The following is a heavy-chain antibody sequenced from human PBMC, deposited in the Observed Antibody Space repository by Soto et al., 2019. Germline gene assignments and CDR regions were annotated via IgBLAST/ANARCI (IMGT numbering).Heavy chain of an antibody. Sequence: QVQLQESGPGLVKPSQALSLTCTVSGGSISSGGYYWSWIRQHPGKGLEWIGYVYYSGSDYYNTSLTGRVTISVDTSKNQFSLKLSSVTAADTAVYYCARDYYDSSGYLLFGPWGQGTLVTVSS. D-gene: IGHD3-22*01. J-gene: IGHJ5*02. CDR3: ARDYYDSSGYLLFGP. CDR2: VYYSGSD. CDR1: GGSISSGGYY. V-gene: IGHV4-31*03.